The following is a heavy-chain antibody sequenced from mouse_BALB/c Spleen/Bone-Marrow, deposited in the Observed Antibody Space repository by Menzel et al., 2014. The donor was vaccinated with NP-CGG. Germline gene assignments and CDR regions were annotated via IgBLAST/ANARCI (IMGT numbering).Heavy chain of an antibody. CDR3: ASDMGGLLFDS. J-gene: IGHJ2*01. Sequence: EVMLVESGGGLVQPGGSLRLSCATSGFTFTDYYMNWVRQPPGKALEWLAFIRNKAYGYTTEYSASVKGRFTISRDNSQNILYLQMKTLRAEDSATYYCASDMGGLLFDSWGQGTTLSVSS. CDR2: IRNKAYGYTT. CDR1: GFTFTDYY. D-gene: IGHD1-1*01. V-gene: IGHV7-3*02.